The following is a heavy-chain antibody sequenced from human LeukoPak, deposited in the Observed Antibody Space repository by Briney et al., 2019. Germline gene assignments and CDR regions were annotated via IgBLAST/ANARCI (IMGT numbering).Heavy chain of an antibody. CDR1: GFTFSSYW. J-gene: IGHJ4*02. V-gene: IGHV3-74*01. CDR3: AREGYYDSSGYYDVFDY. D-gene: IGHD3-22*01. Sequence: GGSLRLSCAASGFTFSSYWMHWVRQAPGKGLVWVSRINSDGSSTSYADAVKGRFTISRDNAKNTLYLQMNSLRAEDTAVYYCAREGYYDSSGYYDVFDYWGQGTLVTVSS. CDR2: INSDGSST.